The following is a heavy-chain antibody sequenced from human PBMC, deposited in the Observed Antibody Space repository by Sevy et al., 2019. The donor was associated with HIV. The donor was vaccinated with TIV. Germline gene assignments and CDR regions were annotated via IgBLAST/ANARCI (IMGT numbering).Heavy chain of an antibody. CDR1: GFTFSSSA. Sequence: ASVKVSCKASGFTFSSSAVQWVRQARGQGLEWIGWIVVGSGTTNYAQRFQERVTITRDMSTTTVYMELSSRRSEDTAVYYCAAEDMTTFGGPFRVFNIWGQGTMVTVSS. CDR2: IVVGSGTT. CDR3: AAEDMTTFGGPFRVFNI. V-gene: IGHV1-58*01. D-gene: IGHD3-16*01. J-gene: IGHJ3*02.